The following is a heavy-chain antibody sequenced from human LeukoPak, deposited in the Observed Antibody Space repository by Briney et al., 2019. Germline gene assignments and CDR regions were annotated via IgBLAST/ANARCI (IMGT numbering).Heavy chain of an antibody. D-gene: IGHD5-18*01. CDR3: ARDWSRTGYSYGSPPDY. J-gene: IGHJ4*02. V-gene: IGHV3-21*01. CDR2: ISSSSSYI. CDR1: GFTFSSYS. Sequence: PGGSLRLSCAASGFTFSSYSMNWVRQAPGKGLEWVSSISSSSSYIYYADSVKGRFTISRDNAKNSLYLQMNSLRAEDTAVYYCARDWSRTGYSYGSPPDYWGQGTLVTVSS.